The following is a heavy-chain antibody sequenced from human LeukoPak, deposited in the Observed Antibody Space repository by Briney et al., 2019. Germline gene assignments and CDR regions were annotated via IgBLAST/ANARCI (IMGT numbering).Heavy chain of an antibody. J-gene: IGHJ4*02. Sequence: LETLSLTCTVSGGSINNYYWSWIRQPPGKGLEWIGYIYYSGSTNYNPSLKSRVTISVDTSKNQFSLKLSSVTAADTAVYYCARLGGWGSTFDYWGQGTLVTVSS. CDR2: IYYSGST. D-gene: IGHD1-1*01. CDR3: ARLGGWGSTFDY. V-gene: IGHV4-59*08. CDR1: GGSINNYY.